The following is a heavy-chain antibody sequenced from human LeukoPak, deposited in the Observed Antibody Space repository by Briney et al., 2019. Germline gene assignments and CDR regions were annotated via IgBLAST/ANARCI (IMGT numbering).Heavy chain of an antibody. V-gene: IGHV5-51*01. CDR1: GYSFTSYW. J-gene: IGHJ4*02. Sequence: GESLKISCKGSGYSFTSYWIGWERQMPGKGLEWMGIIYPGDSDTRYSPSFQGQVTISADESISTAYLQWSSLKASDTAMYYCARHRVTIFGVVTDIDYWGQGTLVTVSS. CDR3: ARHRVTIFGVVTDIDY. CDR2: IYPGDSDT. D-gene: IGHD3-3*01.